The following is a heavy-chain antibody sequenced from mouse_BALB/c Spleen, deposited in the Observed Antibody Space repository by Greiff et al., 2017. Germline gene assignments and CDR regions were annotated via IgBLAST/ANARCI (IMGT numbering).Heavy chain of an antibody. CDR2: ISNGGGST. CDR1: GFTFSSYT. J-gene: IGHJ4*01. Sequence: DVMLVESGGGLVQPGGSLKLSCAASGFTFSSYTMSWVRQTPEKRLEWVAYISNGGGSTYYPDTVKGRFTISRDNAKNTLYLQMSSLKSEDTAMYYCARRSGFYAMDYWGQGTSVTVSS. V-gene: IGHV5-12-2*01. CDR3: ARRSGFYAMDY. D-gene: IGHD4-1*01.